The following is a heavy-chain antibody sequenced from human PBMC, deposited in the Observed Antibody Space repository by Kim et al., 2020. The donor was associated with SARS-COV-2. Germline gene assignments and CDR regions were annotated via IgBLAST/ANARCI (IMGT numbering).Heavy chain of an antibody. Sequence: GGSLRLSCAASGFSDSSYAMTWVRQAPGKGLEWVSTFSGDGARTYYTDSVKGRFTVSTDSSKNTLYLQMNGLRAGDTAVYYCTKDVTYFASGTAVSWGQGTAVTVSS. CDR1: GFSDSSYA. J-gene: IGHJ6*02. V-gene: IGHV3-23*01. CDR2: FSGDGART. CDR3: TKDVTYFASGTAVS. D-gene: IGHD3-10*01.